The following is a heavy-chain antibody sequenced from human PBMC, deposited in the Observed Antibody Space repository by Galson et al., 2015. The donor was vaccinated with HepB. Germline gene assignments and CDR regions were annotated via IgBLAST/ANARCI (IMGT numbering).Heavy chain of an antibody. D-gene: IGHD2-2*01. CDR1: GFTFSSYS. V-gene: IGHV3-21*01. CDR3: ARASTRSYYYMDV. CDR2: ISSSSSYI. J-gene: IGHJ6*03. Sequence: SLRLSCAASGFTFSSYSMNWVRQAPGKGLEWVSSISSSSSYIYYADSVKGRLTISRDNAKNSLYLQMNSLRAEDTAVYYCARASTRSYYYMDVWGKGTTVTVSS.